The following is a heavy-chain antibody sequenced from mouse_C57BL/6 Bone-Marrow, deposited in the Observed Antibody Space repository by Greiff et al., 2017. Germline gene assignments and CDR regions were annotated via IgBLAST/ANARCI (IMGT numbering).Heavy chain of an antibody. Sequence: QVQLQQPGAELVKPGASVKMSCKASGYTFTSYWITWVKQRPGQGLEWIGDIYPGSGSTNYNEKFKSKATLTVDKSSSTAYRQLSSQSSEDSAVYYGYDGFFDYWGQGTTLTVSS. CDR3: YDGFFDY. J-gene: IGHJ2*01. V-gene: IGHV1-55*01. D-gene: IGHD2-3*01. CDR1: GYTFTSYW. CDR2: IYPGSGST.